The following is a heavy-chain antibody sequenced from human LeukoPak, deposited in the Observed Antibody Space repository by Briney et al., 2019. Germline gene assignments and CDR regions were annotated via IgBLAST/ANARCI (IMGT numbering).Heavy chain of an antibody. CDR2: IYSGGST. D-gene: IGHD2-2*01. V-gene: IGHV3-53*01. J-gene: IGHJ6*04. CDR3: ARDRGEYEWDV. CDR1: GFTVSSNY. Sequence: HPGGSLRLSCAASGFTVSSNYMSWVRQAPGKGLEWVSVIYSGGSTYYADSVKGRFTISRDNSKNTLYLQMNSLRAEDTAVYYCARDRGEYEWDVWGKGTTVTVSS.